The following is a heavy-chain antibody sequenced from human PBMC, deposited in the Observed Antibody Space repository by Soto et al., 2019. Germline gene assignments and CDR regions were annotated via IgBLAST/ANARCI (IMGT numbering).Heavy chain of an antibody. Sequence: GGSLRLSCAASGFTVSGNYMTWVRQAPGKGLEWVSAVYSGGSTYYADSVKGRFTISRDNSKNTLYLQMNSLRADDTAVYYCARARSAAAGLFDSWGQGTLVTVSS. J-gene: IGHJ4*02. CDR2: VYSGGST. CDR1: GFTVSGNY. V-gene: IGHV3-53*01. D-gene: IGHD6-13*01. CDR3: ARARSAAAGLFDS.